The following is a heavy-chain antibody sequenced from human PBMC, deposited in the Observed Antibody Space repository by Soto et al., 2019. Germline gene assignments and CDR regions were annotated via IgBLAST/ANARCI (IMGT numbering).Heavy chain of an antibody. D-gene: IGHD2-15*01. CDR2: ISAYNGNT. J-gene: IGHJ4*02. Sequence: QVQLVQSGAEVKKPGASVKVSCKASGYTFTSYGISWVRQAPGQGLEWMGWISAYNGNTNYAQKLPGRVTMTTDPSTSTAYMELRSLRSDDTAVYYCARGARHCSGGSCQPSGGYWGQGTLVTVSS. CDR1: GYTFTSYG. CDR3: ARGARHCSGGSCQPSGGY. V-gene: IGHV1-18*01.